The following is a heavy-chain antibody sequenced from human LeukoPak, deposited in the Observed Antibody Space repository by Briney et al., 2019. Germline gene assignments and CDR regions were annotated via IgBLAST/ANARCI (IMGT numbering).Heavy chain of an antibody. D-gene: IGHD3-22*01. CDR2: IVVDSAYT. CDR1: GLTFTTSA. J-gene: IGHJ2*01. CDR3: AASGGRDTIGYSPFDL. Sequence: SVTVSCTTSGLTFTTSAVQWVRQARGQRLEWRGWIVVDSAYTNYTQKFQERVTITRDMSTSTAYMELSSLRSEDTAVYYCAASGGRDTIGYSPFDLWGRGTLVTVS. V-gene: IGHV1-58*01.